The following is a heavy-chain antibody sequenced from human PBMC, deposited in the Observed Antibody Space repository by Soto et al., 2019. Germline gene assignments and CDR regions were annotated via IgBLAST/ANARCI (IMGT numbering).Heavy chain of an antibody. CDR3: ARHLRAWTRPITAWFDP. CDR1: GGSISSSSYY. V-gene: IGHV4-39*01. J-gene: IGHJ5*02. D-gene: IGHD3-10*01. CDR2: IYYSGST. Sequence: PSETLSLTCTVSGGSISSSSYYWGWIRQPPGKGLEWIGSIYYSGSTYYNPSLKSRVTISVDTSKNQFSLKLSSVTAADTAVYYCARHLRAWTRPITAWFDPWGQGTLVTVSS.